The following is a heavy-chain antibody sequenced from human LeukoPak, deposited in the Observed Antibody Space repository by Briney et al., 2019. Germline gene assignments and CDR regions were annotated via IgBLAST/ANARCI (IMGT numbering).Heavy chain of an antibody. V-gene: IGHV4-59*01. CDR1: GGSISSYY. J-gene: IGHJ3*02. Sequence: SETLSLTCTVSGGSISSYYWSWIRQPPGKGLEWIGYIYYSGSTNYNPSLKSRVTISVDTSKNQFSLKLSSVTAANTAVYYCARDTRGAFDIWGQGTMVTVSS. CDR3: ARDTRGAFDI. CDR2: IYYSGST.